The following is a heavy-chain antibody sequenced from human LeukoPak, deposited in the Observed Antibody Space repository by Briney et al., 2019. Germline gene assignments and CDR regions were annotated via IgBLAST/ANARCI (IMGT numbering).Heavy chain of an antibody. Sequence: GASVTVSYGASGYTFTNYVMHWVRQAPGQRREWMGWINAGKGNTKYSQKFQGRVTFTRDTSASTAYMELSSLRSEVTAVYYCARDPAPDYFDYWGQGTLVTVSS. CDR1: GYTFTNYV. CDR3: ARDPAPDYFDY. V-gene: IGHV1-3*01. J-gene: IGHJ4*02. CDR2: INAGKGNT.